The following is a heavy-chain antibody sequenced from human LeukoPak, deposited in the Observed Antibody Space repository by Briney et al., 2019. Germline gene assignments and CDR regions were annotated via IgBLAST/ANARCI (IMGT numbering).Heavy chain of an antibody. J-gene: IGHJ6*02. CDR3: ARWPGVVAATLPFDYYYGMDV. CDR1: GFTFSSYA. CDR2: ISYDGSNK. D-gene: IGHD2-15*01. Sequence: QTGGSLRLSCAAYGFTFSSYAMHWVRQAPGRGLEWVAVISYDGSNKYYADSVKGRFTISRDNSKNTLYLQMNSLRAEDTAVYYCARWPGVVAATLPFDYYYGMDVWGQGTTVTVSS. V-gene: IGHV3-30-3*01.